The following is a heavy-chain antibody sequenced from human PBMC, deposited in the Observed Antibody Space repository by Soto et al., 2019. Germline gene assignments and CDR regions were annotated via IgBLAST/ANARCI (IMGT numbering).Heavy chain of an antibody. V-gene: IGHV3-30*18. CDR3: AKDTVTQWSGELSDHYGMDV. Sequence: QVQLVESGGGVVQPGRSLSLSCKASGFTFKNYGMNWVRQSPGKGLEWVAIISHCGGNTYYADSVKGRFTISRDNSDNTLYLQLNSLRPDDTAVYHCAKDTVTQWSGELSDHYGMDVWGQGTTVTVSS. CDR2: ISHCGGNT. J-gene: IGHJ6*02. CDR1: GFTFKNYG. D-gene: IGHD3-10*01.